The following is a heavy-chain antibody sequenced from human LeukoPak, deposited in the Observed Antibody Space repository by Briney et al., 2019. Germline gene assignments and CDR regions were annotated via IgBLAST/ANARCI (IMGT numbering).Heavy chain of an antibody. CDR2: IIPIFGTA. CDR1: GGTFSSYA. Sequence: SVKVSCKASGGTFSSYAISWVRQAPGQGLEWMGGIIPIFGTANYAQKFQGRVTITADKSTSTAYMELSSLRSADTAVYYCARITRSDYDILTGLPLYYYYGMDVWGKGTTVTVSS. D-gene: IGHD3-9*01. V-gene: IGHV1-69*06. J-gene: IGHJ6*04. CDR3: ARITRSDYDILTGLPLYYYYGMDV.